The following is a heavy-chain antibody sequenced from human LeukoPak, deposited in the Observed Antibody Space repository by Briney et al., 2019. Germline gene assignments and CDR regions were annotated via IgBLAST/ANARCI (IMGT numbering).Heavy chain of an antibody. CDR3: ARYSSGWYEPNWFDP. CDR1: GFTFSSYS. D-gene: IGHD6-19*01. Sequence: PGGSLRLSCAASGFTFSSYSMNWVRQAPGKGLEWIGYIYYSGSTNYNPSLKSRVTISVDTSKNQFSLKLSSVTAADTAVYYCARYSSGWYEPNWFDPWGQGTLVTVSS. J-gene: IGHJ5*02. V-gene: IGHV4-59*01. CDR2: IYYSGST.